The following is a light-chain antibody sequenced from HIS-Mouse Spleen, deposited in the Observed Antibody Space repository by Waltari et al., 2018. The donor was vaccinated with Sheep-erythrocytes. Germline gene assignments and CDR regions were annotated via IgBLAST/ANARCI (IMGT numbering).Light chain of an antibody. CDR3: QQYNNWPPWT. J-gene: IGKJ1*01. CDR2: GAS. Sequence: EIVMTKSPATLSVSPGERATLSCRASQSVSSNLAWYQQKPSQAPRLLIYGASTRATGIPARFSGSGSGTEFTLTISSMQSEDFAVYYCQQYNNWPPWTFGQGTKVEIK. V-gene: IGKV3-15*01. CDR1: QSVSSN.